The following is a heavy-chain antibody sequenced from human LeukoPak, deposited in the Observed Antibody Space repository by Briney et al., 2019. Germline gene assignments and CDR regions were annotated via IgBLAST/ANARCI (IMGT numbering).Heavy chain of an antibody. J-gene: IGHJ4*02. CDR3: ARSPTDAVLRFLEWLGAGDY. CDR2: ISGSGGST. V-gene: IGHV3-23*01. CDR1: RFTFSSYA. Sequence: GGSLRLSCAASRFTFSSYAMSWVRQAPGKGLEWVSAISGSGGSTYYADSVKGRFTISRDNSKNTLYLQMNSLRAEDTAVYYCARSPTDAVLRFLEWLGAGDYWGQGTLVTVSS. D-gene: IGHD3-3*01.